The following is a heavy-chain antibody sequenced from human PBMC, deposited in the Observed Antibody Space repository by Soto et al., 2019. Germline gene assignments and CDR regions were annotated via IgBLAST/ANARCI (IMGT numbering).Heavy chain of an antibody. V-gene: IGHV4-39*01. J-gene: IGHJ4*02. CDR3: ARLAWNYVEGDFDY. Sequence: SETLSLTCTVSGGSISSSSYYWGWIRQPPGKGLEWIGSIYYSGSTYYNPSLKSRVTISVDTSKNQFSLKLSSVTAADTAVYYCARLAWNYVEGDFDYWGQGTLVTVSS. CDR2: IYYSGST. D-gene: IGHD1-7*01. CDR1: GGSISSSSYY.